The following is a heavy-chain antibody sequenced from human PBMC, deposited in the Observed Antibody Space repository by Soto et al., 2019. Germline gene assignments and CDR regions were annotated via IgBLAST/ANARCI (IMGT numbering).Heavy chain of an antibody. J-gene: IGHJ5*02. Sequence: SETLSLTCTVSGGSISSGGYYWSWIRQHPGKGLKWIGYIYNSGSTYYNPSLKSRVTISVDTSKNQFSLKLSSVTAADTAVYYCARGSYYDSSGYYGPGGQGTRVTVS. CDR3: ARGSYYDSSGYYGP. CDR1: GGSISSGGYY. V-gene: IGHV4-31*03. D-gene: IGHD3-22*01. CDR2: IYNSGST.